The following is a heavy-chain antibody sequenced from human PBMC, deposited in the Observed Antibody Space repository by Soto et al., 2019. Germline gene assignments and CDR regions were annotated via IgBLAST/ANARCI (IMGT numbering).Heavy chain of an antibody. CDR1: GYTFTSYA. Sequence: ASVKVSCKASGYTFTSYAMHWVRQAPGQRLEWMAWINAGNGNTNYAQKFQGRVTITADESTNTAYMELNYLRSEDTAVYFCARELDPYYGGNSLSLDYWGQGTLVTVSS. CDR2: INAGNGNT. CDR3: ARELDPYYGGNSLSLDY. J-gene: IGHJ4*02. D-gene: IGHD4-17*01. V-gene: IGHV1-3*01.